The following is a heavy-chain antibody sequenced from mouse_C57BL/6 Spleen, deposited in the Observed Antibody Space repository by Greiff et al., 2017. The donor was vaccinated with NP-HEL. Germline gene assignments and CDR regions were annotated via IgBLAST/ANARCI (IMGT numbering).Heavy chain of an antibody. D-gene: IGHD1-1*01. V-gene: IGHV14-1*01. CDR1: GFNIKAYY. Sequence: VQLQQSGAELVRPGASVKLSCTASGFNIKAYYMHWVKQRPEPGLEWIGRIDPEDGDTEYAPQFQGKATMTADTSSNTAYLQLSSLTSEDTAVYYCTTPDYYGSSYWYFDVWGTGTTVTVSS. CDR2: IDPEDGDT. CDR3: TTPDYYGSSYWYFDV. J-gene: IGHJ1*03.